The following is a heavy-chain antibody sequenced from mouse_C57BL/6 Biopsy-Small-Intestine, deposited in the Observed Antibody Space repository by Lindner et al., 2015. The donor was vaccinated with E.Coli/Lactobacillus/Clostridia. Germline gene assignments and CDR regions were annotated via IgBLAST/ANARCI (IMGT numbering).Heavy chain of an antibody. CDR2: INPNNGGT. V-gene: IGHV1-18*01. D-gene: IGHD2-3*01. CDR3: ARRGDDYYSYAMDY. CDR1: GYTFTDYN. Sequence: VQLQESGPELVKPGASVKIPCKASGYTFTDYNMDWVKQSHGKSLEWIGDINPNNGGTIYNQKFKGKATLTVDKSSSTAYMELRSLTSEDTADYYCARRGDDYYSYAMDYWGQGTSVTVSS. J-gene: IGHJ4*01.